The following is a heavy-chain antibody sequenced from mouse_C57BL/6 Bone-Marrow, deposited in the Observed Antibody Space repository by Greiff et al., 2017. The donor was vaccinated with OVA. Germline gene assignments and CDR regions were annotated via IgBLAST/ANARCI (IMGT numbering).Heavy chain of an antibody. D-gene: IGHD1-1*01. J-gene: IGHJ2*01. Sequence: VQLQQPGAELVKPGASVKISCKASGYAFSSYWMNWVKQRPGQGLEWIGQIYPGGGDTNYNGKFKGKATLTVDKSSSTAYMQLSSLTSEDSAVYFCARSRVTTVVALDYWGQGTTLTVSS. CDR1: GYAFSSYW. CDR2: IYPGGGDT. V-gene: IGHV1-80*01. CDR3: ARSRVTTVVALDY.